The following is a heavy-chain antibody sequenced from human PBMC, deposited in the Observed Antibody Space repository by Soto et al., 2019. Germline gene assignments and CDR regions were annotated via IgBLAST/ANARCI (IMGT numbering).Heavy chain of an antibody. Sequence: QVQLVESGGGVVQPGRSLRLSCAASGFTFSSYAMHWVRQAPGKGLEWVAVISYDGSNKYYADSVKGRFTISRDNSKNXLYLQMNSLRAEDTAVYYCARDGPGRVVITHYPDYWGQGTLVTVSS. J-gene: IGHJ4*02. CDR2: ISYDGSNK. D-gene: IGHD3-22*01. CDR3: ARDGPGRVVITHYPDY. CDR1: GFTFSSYA. V-gene: IGHV3-30-3*01.